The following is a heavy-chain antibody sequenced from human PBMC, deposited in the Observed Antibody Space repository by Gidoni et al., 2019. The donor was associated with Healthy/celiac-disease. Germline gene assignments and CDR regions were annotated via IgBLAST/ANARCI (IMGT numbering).Heavy chain of an antibody. D-gene: IGHD3-22*01. J-gene: IGHJ4*02. CDR1: GFTFSSYS. CDR3: ARTPYYYDSSGYPSDY. Sequence: QVQLVESGGGVVQPGRSLRLSCAASGFTFSSYSMHWVRQAPGKGLEWVAVISYDGSNKYYADSVKGRFTISRDNSKNTLYLQMNSLRAEDTDVYYCARTPYYYDSSGYPSDYWGQGTLVTVSS. V-gene: IGHV3-30*01. CDR2: ISYDGSNK.